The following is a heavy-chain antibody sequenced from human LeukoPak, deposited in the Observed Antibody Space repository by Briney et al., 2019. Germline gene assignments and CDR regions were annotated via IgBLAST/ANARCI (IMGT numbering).Heavy chain of an antibody. D-gene: IGHD3-3*01. J-gene: IGHJ6*03. Sequence: PSETLSLTCTVSGDSISSSSYYWGWIRQPPGKGLEWIGSIYYSGSTHYNPSLKSRVTISVDTSKNQFSLKLSSVTAADTAVYYCASLYRGIFGVVINLSYYYYMDVWGKGTTVTVSS. CDR1: GDSISSSSYY. V-gene: IGHV4-39*01. CDR2: IYYSGST. CDR3: ASLYRGIFGVVINLSYYYYMDV.